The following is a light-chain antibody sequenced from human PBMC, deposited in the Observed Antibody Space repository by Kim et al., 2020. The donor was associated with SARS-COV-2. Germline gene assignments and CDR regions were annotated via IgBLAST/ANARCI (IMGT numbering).Light chain of an antibody. J-gene: IGKJ5*01. CDR2: DAS. Sequence: LSPGERAPHSCRASQSVSSYLAWYQQKPGQAPRLLIYDASNRATGIPARFSGSGSGTDFPLTISSLEPEDFAVYYCQQRSNWPITFGQGTRLEIK. CDR3: QQRSNWPIT. CDR1: QSVSSY. V-gene: IGKV3-11*01.